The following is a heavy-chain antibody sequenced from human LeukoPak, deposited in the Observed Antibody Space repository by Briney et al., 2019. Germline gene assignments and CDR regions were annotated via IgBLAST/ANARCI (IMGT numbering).Heavy chain of an antibody. J-gene: IGHJ6*02. D-gene: IGHD6-13*01. V-gene: IGHV3-23*01. CDR1: GFTFSSYA. Sequence: GGSLRLSCAASGFTFSSYAMSWVRQAPGKGLEWVSAISGSGGSTYYADSVKGRFTISRDNSKNTLYLQMSSLRAEDTAVYYYAKDKAAAGTRADFYYYGMDVWGQGTTVTVSS. CDR3: AKDKAAAGTRADFYYYGMDV. CDR2: ISGSGGST.